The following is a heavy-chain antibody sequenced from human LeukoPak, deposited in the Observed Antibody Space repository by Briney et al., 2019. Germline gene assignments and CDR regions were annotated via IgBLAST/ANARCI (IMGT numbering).Heavy chain of an antibody. CDR3: AIPRSRVHTTPFDY. CDR2: INSDGSST. Sequence: GGSLRLSCAASGFTFSSYWMHWVRQAPGKGLVWVSRINSDGSSTSYADSVKGRFTISRDNAKNTLYLQMNSLRAEDTAVYYCAIPRSRVHTTPFDYWGQGTLVTVSS. J-gene: IGHJ4*02. V-gene: IGHV3-74*01. CDR1: GFTFSSYW. D-gene: IGHD1-1*01.